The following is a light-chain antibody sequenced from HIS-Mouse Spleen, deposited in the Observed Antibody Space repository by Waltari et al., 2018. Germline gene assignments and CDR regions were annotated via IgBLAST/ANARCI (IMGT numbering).Light chain of an antibody. V-gene: IGLV2-8*01. CDR2: EVS. CDR1: ISDAGGYNY. CDR3: SSYAGSNNYV. Sequence: QSALTQPPSASGSPGQSVTIPCTGTISDAGGYNYVSWYHQHPGKAPKLMIYEVSNRPSGVPDRFSGSKSGNTAYLTVSGLQAEDEADYYCSSYAGSNNYVFGTGTKVTVL. J-gene: IGLJ1*01.